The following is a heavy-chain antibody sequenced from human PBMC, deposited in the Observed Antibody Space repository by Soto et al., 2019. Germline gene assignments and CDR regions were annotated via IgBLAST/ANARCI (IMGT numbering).Heavy chain of an antibody. V-gene: IGHV3-11*06. D-gene: IGHD3-22*01. J-gene: IGHJ4*02. CDR3: ARDGVTTPGPFDY. CDR1: GFTFSDYY. Sequence: QVQLVESGGGLVKPRGSLRLSCAASGFTFSDYYMSWIRQAPGKGLEWVSYISSSSSYTSYADSVKGRFTISRDNAKNSLYLQMNSLRAEDTAVYYCARDGVTTPGPFDYWGQGTLVTVSS. CDR2: ISSSSSYT.